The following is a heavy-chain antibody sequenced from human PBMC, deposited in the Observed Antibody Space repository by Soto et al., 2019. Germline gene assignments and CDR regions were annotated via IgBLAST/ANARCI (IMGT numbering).Heavy chain of an antibody. V-gene: IGHV1-2*02. Sequence: ASVKVSCKASGYTFTGYYMHWVRQAPGQGLEWMGWINPNSGGTNYAQKFQGRVTMTRDTSISTAYMELSRLRSDDTAVYYCARVRRPGNYYYGMDVWGQGTAVTVSS. J-gene: IGHJ6*02. CDR2: INPNSGGT. CDR1: GYTFTGYY. CDR3: ARVRRPGNYYYGMDV.